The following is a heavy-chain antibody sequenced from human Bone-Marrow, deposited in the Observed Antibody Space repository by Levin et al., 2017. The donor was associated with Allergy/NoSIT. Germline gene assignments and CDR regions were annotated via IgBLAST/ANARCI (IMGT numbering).Heavy chain of an antibody. CDR1: GYSISSGFY. CDR2: IYQSGGT. V-gene: IGHV4-38-2*01. Sequence: SETLSLTCAVSGYSISSGFYWGWIRQSPGKGLEWIATIYQSGGTYYSASLRGRATISVDTSKNQLSLILTSVTAADTAVYFCARFGAWRALSVAYYYYGLDAWGQGTTVTVS. D-gene: IGHD3-16*01. CDR3: ARFGAWRALSVAYYYYGLDA. J-gene: IGHJ6*02.